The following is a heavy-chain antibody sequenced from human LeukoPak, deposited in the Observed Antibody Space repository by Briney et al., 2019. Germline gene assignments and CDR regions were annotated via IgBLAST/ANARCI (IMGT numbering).Heavy chain of an antibody. CDR3: AKMSYYYVRVFDY. CDR2: ITYDGSNK. CDR1: GFTYTKHA. Sequence: GGSLRLSCAASGFTYTKHAMHWVRQAPGKGLEWVAVITYDGSNKYYTDSVKGRFTISRDNSKNTLYLQMNSLRAEDTAVYYCAKMSYYYVRVFDYWGQGTLVTVSS. V-gene: IGHV3-30*18. D-gene: IGHD3-22*01. J-gene: IGHJ4*02.